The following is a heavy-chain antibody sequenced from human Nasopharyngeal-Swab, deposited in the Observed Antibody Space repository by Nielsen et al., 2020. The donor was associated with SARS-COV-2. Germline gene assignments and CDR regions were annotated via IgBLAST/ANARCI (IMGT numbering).Heavy chain of an antibody. CDR2: TYYRSKWYN. D-gene: IGHD4-17*01. CDR3: ARARGAYGDYYYYYYTDV. J-gene: IGHJ6*03. CDR1: GDSVSSSSAA. V-gene: IGHV6-1*01. Sequence: SETLPLTCAISGDSVSSSSAAWNWIRQSPSRGLEWLGRTYYRSKWYNDYAVSVKSRITINPDTSKNQFSLHLNSVTPEDTAVYYCARARGAYGDYYYYYYTDVWGKGAKVTVSS.